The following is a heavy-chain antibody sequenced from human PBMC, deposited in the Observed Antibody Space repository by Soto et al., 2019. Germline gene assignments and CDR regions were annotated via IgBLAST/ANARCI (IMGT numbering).Heavy chain of an antibody. Sequence: SETLSLPCIVFGGSISSYYWSWIRQPPGKGLEWIGYIYYSGSTNYNPSLKSRVTISVDTSKNQFSLKLSSVTAADTAVYYCARGNTVVPAANYYYYGMDVWGQGTTVTVSS. CDR1: GGSISSYY. V-gene: IGHV4-59*01. J-gene: IGHJ6*02. D-gene: IGHD2-2*01. CDR2: IYYSGST. CDR3: ARGNTVVPAANYYYYGMDV.